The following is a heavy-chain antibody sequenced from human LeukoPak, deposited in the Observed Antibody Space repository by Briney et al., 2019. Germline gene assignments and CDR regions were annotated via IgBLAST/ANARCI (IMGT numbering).Heavy chain of an antibody. CDR3: AKDLLRPGYSSSWYVMDV. CDR2: ISWNSGSI. J-gene: IGHJ6*04. CDR1: GFTFDDYA. V-gene: IGHV3-9*01. Sequence: GGSLRLSCAASGFTFDDYAMHWVQQAPGKGLEWVSGISWNSGSIGYADSVKGRFTISRDNAKNSLYLQMNSLRAEDTALYYCAKDLLRPGYSSSWYVMDVWGKGTTVTVSS. D-gene: IGHD6-13*01.